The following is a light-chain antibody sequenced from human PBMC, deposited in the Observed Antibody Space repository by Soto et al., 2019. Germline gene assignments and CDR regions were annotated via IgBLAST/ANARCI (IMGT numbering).Light chain of an antibody. CDR3: QQYNNWPLT. V-gene: IGKV3-15*01. CDR1: QSVSSN. J-gene: IGKJ4*01. Sequence: EVVMTQSPATLSVSPWERATLSCRASQSVSSNLAWYQQHPGQAPRLLIHGASTRATGIPARFSGSGSGTEFTLTISSLQSEDFSVYYCQQYNNWPLTFGGGTKVDIK. CDR2: GAS.